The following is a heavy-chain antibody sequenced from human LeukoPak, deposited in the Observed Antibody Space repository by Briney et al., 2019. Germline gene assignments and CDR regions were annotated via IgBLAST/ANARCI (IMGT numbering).Heavy chain of an antibody. J-gene: IGHJ4*02. CDR3: AREAGTYSSSWYD. CDR1: GFNFSSYS. D-gene: IGHD6-13*01. CDR2: ISSSSSYI. Sequence: PGGSLRLSCAASGFNFSSYSMNWVRQAPGKGLEWVSSISSSSSYIYYADSVKGRFTISRDNAKNSLYLQMNSLRAEDTAVYYCAREAGTYSSSWYDWGQGTLVSVCS. V-gene: IGHV3-21*01.